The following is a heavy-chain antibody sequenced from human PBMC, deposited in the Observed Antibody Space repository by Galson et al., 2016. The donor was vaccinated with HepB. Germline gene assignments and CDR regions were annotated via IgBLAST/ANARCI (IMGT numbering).Heavy chain of an antibody. CDR2: NNAGNGYT. CDR3: ASSGGHNDGYCY. Sequence: VKVSCKASGYTFTDYAMHWVRQAPGQRLEWMGWNNAGNGYTKYSQKLQGRVTITRDTSASTADMELSSTTSEDTAVYYCASSGGHNDGYCYWGPGTLVTVSS. CDR1: GYTFTDYA. D-gene: IGHD5-18*01. V-gene: IGHV1-3*01. J-gene: IGHJ4*02.